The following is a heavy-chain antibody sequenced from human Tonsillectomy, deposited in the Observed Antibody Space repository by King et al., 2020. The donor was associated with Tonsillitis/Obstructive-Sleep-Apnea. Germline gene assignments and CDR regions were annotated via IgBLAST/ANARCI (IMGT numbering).Heavy chain of an antibody. Sequence: QLVQSGAEVKETGSSVKVSCKASRYTFTYRYLHWVRQAPVQALEWMGWVTPFNGNTNYAQKFQDRVTITRARSMSTAYMELSSLRSEDTAMYFCANTYVSSGSFDYWGQGTLVTVSS. CDR2: VTPFNGNT. D-gene: IGHD3-22*01. CDR1: RYTFTYRY. V-gene: IGHV1-45*01. J-gene: IGHJ4*02. CDR3: ANTYVSSGSFDY.